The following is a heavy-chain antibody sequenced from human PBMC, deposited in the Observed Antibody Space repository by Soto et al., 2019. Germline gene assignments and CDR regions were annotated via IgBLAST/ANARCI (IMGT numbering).Heavy chain of an antibody. Sequence: ASVKVSCKASGYKFTTYFIHWVRQAPGQGLEWMGMIHPSGDTGYAQKFRGRVTMTIDTSTTTAYMELKNLPSEDTAVDFSVRGYCKTPPRPGVFQFWGEVTLVTV. CDR3: VRGYCKTPPRPGVFQF. CDR1: GYKFTTYF. V-gene: IGHV1-46*01. J-gene: IGHJ1*01. CDR2: IHPSGDT. D-gene: IGHD2-15*01.